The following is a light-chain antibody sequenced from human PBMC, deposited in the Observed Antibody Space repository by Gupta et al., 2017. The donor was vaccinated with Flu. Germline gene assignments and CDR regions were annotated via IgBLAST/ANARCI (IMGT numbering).Light chain of an antibody. J-gene: IGKJ1*01. CDR3: MQYLQTPVG. CDR2: VGS. CDR1: ESRLNSSRYNY. Sequence: SCRSSESRLNSSRYNYLDWFLQKSGQAPQLLIYVGSNWDSGVPERVRGSGSGTDFTLKISRVEAEDVGVYYCMQYLQTPVGFGQGTKVEIK. V-gene: IGKV2-28*01.